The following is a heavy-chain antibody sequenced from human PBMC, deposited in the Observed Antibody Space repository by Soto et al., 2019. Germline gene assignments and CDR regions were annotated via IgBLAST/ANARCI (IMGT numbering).Heavy chain of an antibody. CDR3: ARDDLDIVVIPASSPLDS. CDR1: GYTFLNYG. CDR2: INPYTGNT. J-gene: IGHJ4*02. Sequence: QVHLVQSGAEVKTPGASVKVSCSASGYTFLNYGFSWLRQAPGQGLEWMGWINPYTGNTNYAQKFQGRVTLTTDTSTTTAYMELRYLTSDDTAVYFCARDDLDIVVIPASSPLDSWGQGTPVTVSS. V-gene: IGHV1-18*01. D-gene: IGHD2-2*03.